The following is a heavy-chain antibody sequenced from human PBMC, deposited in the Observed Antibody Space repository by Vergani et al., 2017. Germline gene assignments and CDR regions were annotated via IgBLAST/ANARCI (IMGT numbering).Heavy chain of an antibody. Sequence: QVQLQQWGAGLLKPSETLSLTCAVYGGSFSGYYWSWIRQPPGKGLEWIGEINHSGSTNYNPSLKSRVTISVDTSKNQFSLKLSSVTAADTAVYYCASYHYYDSSGDRKYYYYYGMDVWGQGTTVTVSS. J-gene: IGHJ6*02. CDR1: GGSFSGYY. D-gene: IGHD3-22*01. CDR3: ASYHYYDSSGDRKYYYYYGMDV. V-gene: IGHV4-34*01. CDR2: INHSGST.